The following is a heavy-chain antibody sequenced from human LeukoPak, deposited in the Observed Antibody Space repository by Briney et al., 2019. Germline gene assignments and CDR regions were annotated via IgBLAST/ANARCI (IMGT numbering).Heavy chain of an antibody. CDR3: ARSPGLWFGELSDP. Sequence: PSETLSLTCTVSGGSISSSSYYWGWIRQPPGKGLEWIGSIYYSGSTYYNPSLKSRVTISVDTSKNQFSLKLSSVTAADTAVYYCARSPGLWFGELSDPWGQGTLVTVSS. D-gene: IGHD3-10*01. V-gene: IGHV4-39*07. J-gene: IGHJ5*02. CDR2: IYYSGST. CDR1: GGSISSSSYY.